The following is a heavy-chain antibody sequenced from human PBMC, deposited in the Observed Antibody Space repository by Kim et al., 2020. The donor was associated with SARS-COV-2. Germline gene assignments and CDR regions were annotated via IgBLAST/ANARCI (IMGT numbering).Heavy chain of an antibody. CDR1: GFTFDDYA. Sequence: GGSLRLSCAASGFTFDDYAMHWVRQAPGKGLEWVSGISWNSGSIGYADSVKGRFTISRDNAKNSLYLQMNSLRAEDTALYYCAKGAVYAVRGVRNWFDPWGQGTLVTVSS. CDR3: AKGAVYAVRGVRNWFDP. J-gene: IGHJ5*02. CDR2: ISWNSGSI. D-gene: IGHD3-10*01. V-gene: IGHV3-9*01.